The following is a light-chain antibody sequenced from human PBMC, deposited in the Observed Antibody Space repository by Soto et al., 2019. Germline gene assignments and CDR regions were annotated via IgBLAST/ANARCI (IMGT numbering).Light chain of an antibody. V-gene: IGLV1-44*01. Sequence: QSALTQPPSASGTPGQRVTISCSGGSSNIGTNAVNWYQQLPGTAPKLLIFSNNQRPSGVPDRFSGSKSGTSASLAIGGLQSEDEADYYCAAWDDSLNGHVVFGGGTKLTAL. J-gene: IGLJ2*01. CDR1: SSNIGTNA. CDR3: AAWDDSLNGHVV. CDR2: SNN.